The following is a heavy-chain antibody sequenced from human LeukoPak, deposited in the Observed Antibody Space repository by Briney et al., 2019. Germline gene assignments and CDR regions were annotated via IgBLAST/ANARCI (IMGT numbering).Heavy chain of an antibody. CDR2: INTNTGNP. Sequence: ASVKVSCKAPGYTFTNYAMNWVRQAPGQGLEWMGWINTNTGNPTYAQGFTGRFVFSLDTSVSTAYLQISSLKAEDTTVYYCARDWGSSWYDYWGQGTLVTVSS. CDR3: ARDWGSSWYDY. D-gene: IGHD6-13*01. J-gene: IGHJ4*02. CDR1: GYTFTNYA. V-gene: IGHV7-4-1*02.